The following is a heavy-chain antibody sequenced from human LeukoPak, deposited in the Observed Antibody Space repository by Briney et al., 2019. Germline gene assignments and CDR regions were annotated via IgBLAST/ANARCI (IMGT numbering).Heavy chain of an antibody. V-gene: IGHV3-64*01. J-gene: IGHJ4*02. CDR3: AAGSGTLGYLDY. CDR2: ISSNGGST. D-gene: IGHD3-10*01. Sequence: GGSLRLSCAASGFTFSSYAMHWVRQAPGKGLEYVSAISSNGGSTYYANSVKGRFTISRDNSKNTLYLQMGSLRAEDMAVYYCAAGSGTLGYLDYWGQGTLVTVSS. CDR1: GFTFSSYA.